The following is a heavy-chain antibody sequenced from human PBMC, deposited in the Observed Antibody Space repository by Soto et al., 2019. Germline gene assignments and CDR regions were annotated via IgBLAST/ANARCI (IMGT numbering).Heavy chain of an antibody. V-gene: IGHV4-59*01. J-gene: IGHJ4*02. CDR1: GGSISSYY. CDR2: IYYSGST. D-gene: IGHD1-26*01. Sequence: SETLSLTCTVSGGSISSYYWSWIRQSPGKGLEWIGYIYYSGSTDYNPSLKSRVTISVDTSKDQFSLKLRSVTAADTAVYYCARASGVGVVGSIGPIDYWGQGTLVTVSS. CDR3: ARASGVGVVGSIGPIDY.